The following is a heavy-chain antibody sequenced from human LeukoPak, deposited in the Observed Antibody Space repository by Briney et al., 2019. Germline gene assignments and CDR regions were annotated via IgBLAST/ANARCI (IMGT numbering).Heavy chain of an antibody. CDR2: ISSSSSSI. J-gene: IGHJ4*02. D-gene: IGHD3-3*01. CDR3: ARIGNYDFSDN. V-gene: IGHV3-21*01. Sequence: GGSLRLSCAASGFTFSHYTMDWVRQAPGKGLEWVSSISSSSSSIYYADSMKGRFTISRDNAKNSLYLQMNSLRAEDTAVYYCARIGNYDFSDNWGQGTLVTVSS. CDR1: GFTFSHYT.